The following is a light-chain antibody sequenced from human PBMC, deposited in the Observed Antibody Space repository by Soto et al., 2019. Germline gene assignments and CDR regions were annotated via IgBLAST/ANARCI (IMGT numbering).Light chain of an antibody. J-gene: IGLJ2*01. CDR3: HAYVRSLSGRV. CDR2: DNT. CDR1: SSNIGAGYD. Sequence: QSVLTQPPSVSGAPGQRVTISCTGSSSNIGAGYDVHWYQQVPGTAPKVLIYDNTNRPSGVPDRFSGSTSGPSASLAITGLQAEDEADYYGHAYVRSLSGRVFGRGTQLPVL. V-gene: IGLV1-40*01.